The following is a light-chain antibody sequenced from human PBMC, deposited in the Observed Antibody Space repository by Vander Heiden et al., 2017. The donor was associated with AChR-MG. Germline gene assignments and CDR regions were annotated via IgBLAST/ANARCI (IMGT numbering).Light chain of an antibody. CDR2: DVS. CDR1: SSDGGGYNY. V-gene: IGLV2-14*01. CDR3: SSYTSSSTRV. J-gene: IGLJ1*01. Sequence: QSALTQPASASGSPGQSITTSCTGTSSDGGGYNYVSWYQQHPGKAPKLMIYDVSKRPSGVSNRFSGSKSGNTASLTISGLQAEDEADYYGSSYTSSSTRVFGTGTKVTVL.